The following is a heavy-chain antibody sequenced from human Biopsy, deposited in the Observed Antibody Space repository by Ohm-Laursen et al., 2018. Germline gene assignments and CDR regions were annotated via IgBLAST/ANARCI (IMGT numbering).Heavy chain of an antibody. CDR3: ARGPHSGSHSCFDY. J-gene: IGHJ4*02. D-gene: IGHD1-26*01. Sequence: ASVKVSCKASGYSFTSYYMHWVRQAPGQGLEWVGMINPSGSTTSYPQIFQGRVTMTRDTSKSTVYMELSSLTTEDTAIYYCARGPHSGSHSCFDYWGRGTLVTVSS. CDR2: INPSGSTT. CDR1: GYSFTSYY. V-gene: IGHV1-46*01.